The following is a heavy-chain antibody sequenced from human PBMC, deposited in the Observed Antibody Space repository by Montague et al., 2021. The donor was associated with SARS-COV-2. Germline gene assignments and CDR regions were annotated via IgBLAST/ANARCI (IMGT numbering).Heavy chain of an antibody. CDR3: ARHRKDYDILTGYSTSFYYDMDV. CDR2: VSDSGS. J-gene: IGHJ6*02. D-gene: IGHD3-9*01. V-gene: IGHV4-59*08. CDR1: GGSNSGYY. Sequence: SETLSLTCTVSGGSNSGYYWSWIRQPPGKGLEWIGYVSDSGSDYXPSLKSRVSISVDTSKKLLSLSLSSVTAADTAIYYCARHRKDYDILTGYSTSFYYDMDVWGQGTTVTVSS.